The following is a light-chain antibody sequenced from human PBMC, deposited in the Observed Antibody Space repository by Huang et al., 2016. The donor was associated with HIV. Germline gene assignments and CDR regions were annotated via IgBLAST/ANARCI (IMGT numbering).Light chain of an antibody. V-gene: IGKV3-15*01. J-gene: IGKJ1*01. CDR1: QSVSIN. CDR3: QEYNNWWT. CDR2: GAS. Sequence: EIVMTQSPATLSVSPGERATLSCRASQSVSINLAWYQQKPGQAPRLLIYGASTRATSIPARFSGSGSGTEFTLTISSLQSEDFAVYYCQEYNNWWT.